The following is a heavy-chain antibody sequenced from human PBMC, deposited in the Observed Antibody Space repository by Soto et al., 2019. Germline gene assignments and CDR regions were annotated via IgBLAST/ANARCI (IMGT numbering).Heavy chain of an antibody. CDR2: ISGSGGST. Sequence: GGSLRLSCAASGFTFSSYAMSWVRQAPGKGLEWVSAISGSGGSTYYADSVKGRFTISRDNSKNTLYLQMNSLRAEDTAVYCCAKAPSYYDFWSGYHDYWGQGTLVTVSS. CDR1: GFTFSSYA. CDR3: AKAPSYYDFWSGYHDY. J-gene: IGHJ4*02. D-gene: IGHD3-3*01. V-gene: IGHV3-23*01.